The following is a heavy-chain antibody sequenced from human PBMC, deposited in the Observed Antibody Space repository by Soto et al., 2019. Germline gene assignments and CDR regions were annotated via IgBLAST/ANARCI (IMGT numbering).Heavy chain of an antibody. Sequence: LSLPCTVSGGSISSGDYYWGWVRQPPGKGLEWIGYIYYSGSTYYNPSLKSRVTISVDTSKNQFSLKLSSVTAADTAVYYCARVGLTSDCSGGSCYLYDAFDIWGQGTMVTVSS. V-gene: IGHV4-30-4*01. CDR1: GGSISSGDYY. D-gene: IGHD2-15*01. CDR2: IYYSGST. J-gene: IGHJ3*02. CDR3: ARVGLTSDCSGGSCYLYDAFDI.